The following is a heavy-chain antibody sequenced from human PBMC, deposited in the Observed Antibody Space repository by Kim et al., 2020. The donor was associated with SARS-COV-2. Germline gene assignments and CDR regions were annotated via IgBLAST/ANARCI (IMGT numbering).Heavy chain of an antibody. J-gene: IGHJ5*02. Sequence: SETLSLTCAVYGGSFSGYYWSCIRQPPGKGLEWIGEINHSGSTNYNPSLKSRVTISVDTSKNQYSLKLSSVTAADTAVYYCARDPDWGSQSVDWFDPWG. CDR3: ARDPDWGSQSVDWFDP. CDR2: INHSGST. D-gene: IGHD7-27*01. CDR1: GGSFSGYY. V-gene: IGHV4-34*01.